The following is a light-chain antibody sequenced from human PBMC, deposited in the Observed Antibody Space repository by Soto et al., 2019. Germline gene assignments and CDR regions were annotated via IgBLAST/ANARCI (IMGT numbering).Light chain of an antibody. CDR1: QSVGGN. J-gene: IGKJ1*01. V-gene: IGKV3-15*01. CDR2: GAS. CDR3: QQYNNWPPLT. Sequence: EIVMTQSPATLSVSPGERATLSCRASQSVGGNLAWYQQKPGQAPRLLIYGASTRATGIPARFSGSGSGTEFTLTISSLQSEDFGVYYCQQYNNWPPLTFGQGTKVEIK.